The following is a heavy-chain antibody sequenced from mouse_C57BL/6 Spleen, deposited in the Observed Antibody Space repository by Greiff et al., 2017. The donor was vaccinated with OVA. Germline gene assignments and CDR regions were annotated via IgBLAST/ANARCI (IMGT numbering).Heavy chain of an antibody. CDR3: AKSGTAQAYYYAMDD. CDR2: IYPGDGAT. CDR1: GYAFSSYW. J-gene: IGHJ4*01. D-gene: IGHD3-2*02. Sequence: VQLKESGAELVKPGASVKISCKASGYAFSSYWMNWVKQRPGKGLEWIGQIYPGDGATHYNGQFKGKATLTADKSSSTAYMQRSNLTSEDSAVYFGAKSGTAQAYYYAMDDWGQGTSVTVSS. V-gene: IGHV1-80*01.